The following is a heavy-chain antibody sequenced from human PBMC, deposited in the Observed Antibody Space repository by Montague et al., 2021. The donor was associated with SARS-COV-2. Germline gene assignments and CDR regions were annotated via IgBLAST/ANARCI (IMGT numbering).Heavy chain of an antibody. Sequence: SETLSLTRTVSGGSISSYYWNWIRQPPGKGLQWIGYIYNNGSTNXNTSLKSRVTLSIDTSKNQFSLKLTSVTAADTAVYYCARGGGDSADYYYYAMDVWGQGTTVTVSS. V-gene: IGHV4-59*01. CDR3: ARGGGDSADYYYYAMDV. CDR2: IYNNGST. D-gene: IGHD2-21*02. CDR1: GGSISSYY. J-gene: IGHJ6*02.